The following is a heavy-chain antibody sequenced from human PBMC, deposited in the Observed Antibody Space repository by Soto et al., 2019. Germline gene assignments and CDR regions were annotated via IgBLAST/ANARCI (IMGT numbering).Heavy chain of an antibody. J-gene: IGHJ4*02. V-gene: IGHV1-2*04. D-gene: IGHD3-16*01. CDR2: INPNSGGT. Sequence: ASVKVSCKASGYTFTGYYMHWVRQAPGQGLEWKGWINPNSGGTNYAQKCQGWVTMTRDTSISTAYMELSRLRSDDTAVYYCAGITADDARGNISQYYFDYWGQETLVTVSS. CDR3: AGITADDARGNISQYYFDY. CDR1: GYTFTGYY.